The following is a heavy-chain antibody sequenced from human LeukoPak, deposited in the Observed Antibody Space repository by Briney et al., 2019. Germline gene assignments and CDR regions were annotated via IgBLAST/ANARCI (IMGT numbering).Heavy chain of an antibody. CDR1: GHTFTSYD. Sequence: ASVKVSCKASGHTFTSYDINWVRQATGQGLEWMGWMNPNSGNTGYAQKFQGRVTMTRNTSISTAYMELSSLRSEDTAVYYCARGYIRWFGELPALDYWGQGTLVTVSS. V-gene: IGHV1-8*01. D-gene: IGHD3-10*01. J-gene: IGHJ4*02. CDR2: MNPNSGNT. CDR3: ARGYIRWFGELPALDY.